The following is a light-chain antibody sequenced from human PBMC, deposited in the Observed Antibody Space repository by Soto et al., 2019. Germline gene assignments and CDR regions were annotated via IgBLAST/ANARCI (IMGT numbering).Light chain of an antibody. CDR3: QHSYSTSWT. V-gene: IGKV1-39*01. J-gene: IGKJ1*01. Sequence: DIQMTQSPSSLSASVGDRVTITCRASQSISSYLNWYQQKPGKAPKRLIYAASSLQSGVPSRFSGSGSGTDFTLTISSLQPEDFATYYCQHSYSTSWTFGQGTKVEIK. CDR2: AAS. CDR1: QSISSY.